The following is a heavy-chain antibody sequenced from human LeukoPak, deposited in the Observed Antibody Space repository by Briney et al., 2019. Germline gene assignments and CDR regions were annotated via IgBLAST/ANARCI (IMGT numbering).Heavy chain of an antibody. CDR3: ARDSNPYDSSGYRAANDY. CDR2: IIPILGIA. CDR1: GGTFSSYA. Sequence: SVKVSCKASGGTFSSYAISWVRQAPGQGLEWMGRIIPILGIANYAQKLQGRVTITADKSTSTAYMELSSLRSEDTAVYYCARDSNPYDSSGYRAANDYWGQGTLVTVSS. J-gene: IGHJ4*02. V-gene: IGHV1-69*04. D-gene: IGHD3-22*01.